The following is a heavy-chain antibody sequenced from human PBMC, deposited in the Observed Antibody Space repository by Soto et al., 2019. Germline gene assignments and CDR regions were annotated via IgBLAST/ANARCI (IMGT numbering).Heavy chain of an antibody. CDR3: ARGVSWYTAPYYFDY. V-gene: IGHV4-30-2*01. J-gene: IGHJ4*02. CDR2: IYHSGST. CDR1: GGSISSGGYS. Sequence: SETLSLTCAVSGGSISSGGYSWSWIRQPPGKGLEWIGYIYHSGSTYYNPSLKSRVTISVDRSKNQFSLKLSSVTAADTAVYYCARGVSWYTAPYYFDYWGQGTLVTVSS. D-gene: IGHD1-26*01.